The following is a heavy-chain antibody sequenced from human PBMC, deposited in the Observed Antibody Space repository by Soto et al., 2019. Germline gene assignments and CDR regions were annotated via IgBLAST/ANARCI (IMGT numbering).Heavy chain of an antibody. CDR3: AGINYYDSSGYYWTRYFDL. J-gene: IGHJ2*01. CDR1: GGTFSSYA. CDR2: IIPIFGTA. V-gene: IGHV1-69*06. D-gene: IGHD3-22*01. Sequence: QVQLVQSGAEVKKPGSSVKVSCKASGGTFSSYAISWVRQAPGQGLEWMGGIIPIFGTANYAQKFQDRVTITADKSTSTAYMELSSLRSEDTAVYYCAGINYYDSSGYYWTRYFDLWGRGTLVTVSS.